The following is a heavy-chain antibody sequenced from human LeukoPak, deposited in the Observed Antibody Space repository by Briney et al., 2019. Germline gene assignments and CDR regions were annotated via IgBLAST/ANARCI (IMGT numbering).Heavy chain of an antibody. CDR2: IIPIFGTA. Sequence: GASVKVSCKASGGTFSSYVISWVRQAPGQGLEWMGRIIPIFGTANYAQKFQGRVTITTDESTSTAYMELSSLRSEDTAVYYCARVPQTTVTTQGAFDTWGQGTMVTVSS. J-gene: IGHJ3*02. D-gene: IGHD4-11*01. CDR1: GGTFSSYV. CDR3: ARVPQTTVTTQGAFDT. V-gene: IGHV1-69*05.